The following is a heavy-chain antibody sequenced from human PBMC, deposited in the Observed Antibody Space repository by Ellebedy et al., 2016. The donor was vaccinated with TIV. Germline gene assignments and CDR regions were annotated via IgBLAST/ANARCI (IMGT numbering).Heavy chain of an antibody. Sequence: ASVKVSCXASGYTFASHGISWVRQAPGQGLEWMGWISTYNGHTNYPQNFQGRVTMTTDTSTNTTYMELRSLTSDDTAVYYCARETIAVPHTFRSIPNDYWGQGTLVTVSS. CDR1: GYTFASHG. D-gene: IGHD6-19*01. CDR3: ARETIAVPHTFRSIPNDY. J-gene: IGHJ4*02. CDR2: ISTYNGHT. V-gene: IGHV1-18*01.